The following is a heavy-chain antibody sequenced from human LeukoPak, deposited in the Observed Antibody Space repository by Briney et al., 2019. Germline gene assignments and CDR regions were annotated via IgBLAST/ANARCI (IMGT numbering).Heavy chain of an antibody. D-gene: IGHD3-10*01. CDR3: AVLLWFGESNDY. CDR1: GYTFTSYD. V-gene: IGHV1-8*01. J-gene: IGHJ4*02. Sequence: ASVKVSCKASGYTFTSYDINWVRQATGQGLEWMGWMNPNSGNTGYAQKFQGRVTMTRDTSTSTVYMELSSLRSEDTAVYYCAVLLWFGESNDYWGQGTLVTVSS. CDR2: MNPNSGNT.